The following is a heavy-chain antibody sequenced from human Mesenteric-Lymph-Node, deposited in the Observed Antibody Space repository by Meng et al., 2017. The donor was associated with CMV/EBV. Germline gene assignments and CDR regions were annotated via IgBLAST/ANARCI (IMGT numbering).Heavy chain of an antibody. CDR3: ARQDAFDI. Sequence: GESLKISCAASGFTFSSYSMNWVRQAPGKGLEWVSYISSSSSTIYYADSVKGRFTISRDNAKNSLFLQMNSLRVEDTAVYYCARQDAFDIWGQGTLVTVSS. V-gene: IGHV3-48*04. CDR1: GFTFSSYS. CDR2: ISSSSSTI. J-gene: IGHJ3*02.